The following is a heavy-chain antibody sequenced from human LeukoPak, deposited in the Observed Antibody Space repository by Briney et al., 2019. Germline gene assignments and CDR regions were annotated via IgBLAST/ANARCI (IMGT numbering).Heavy chain of an antibody. D-gene: IGHD2-15*01. Sequence: GGSLRLSCAASGFTFSSRAMSWVRQPPGKGLEWVSTLGGSGGGTFYSATVRGRFTISRDDSKNTLYVQMNSLRADDTAVYYCARHEYCRGGTCYSGFDYWGQGTLVTVSS. V-gene: IGHV3-23*01. J-gene: IGHJ4*02. CDR2: LGGSGGGT. CDR3: ARHEYCRGGTCYSGFDY. CDR1: GFTFSSRA.